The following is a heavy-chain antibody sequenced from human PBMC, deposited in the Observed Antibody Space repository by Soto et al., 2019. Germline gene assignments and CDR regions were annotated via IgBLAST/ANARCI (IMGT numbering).Heavy chain of an antibody. CDR2: INYSGST. Sequence: PSETLSLTCTVSGGSISSSSYYWGWIRQPPGKGLEWIGSINYSGSTYYNPSLKSRVTICVHTSKNQFSLKLSSVTAAATAVYYCARLCSGGSCYSGYYYYYGMDVWGQGTTVT. CDR3: ARLCSGGSCYSGYYYYYGMDV. V-gene: IGHV4-39*01. CDR1: GGSISSSSYY. J-gene: IGHJ6*02. D-gene: IGHD2-15*01.